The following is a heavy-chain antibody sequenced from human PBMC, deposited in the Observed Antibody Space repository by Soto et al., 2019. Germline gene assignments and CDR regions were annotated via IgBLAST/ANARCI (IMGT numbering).Heavy chain of an antibody. J-gene: IGHJ6*02. Sequence: EVQLVESGGGLVKPGGSLRLSCAASGFTFSSYSMNWVRQAPGKGLEWVSSISSSSSYIYYADSVKGRFTISRDNAKNALYLQMNSLRAEDTAVYDCGRDSTVVAATYYGMDVWGQGTTVTVSS. D-gene: IGHD2-15*01. CDR3: GRDSTVVAATYYGMDV. CDR1: GFTFSSYS. CDR2: ISSSSSYI. V-gene: IGHV3-21*01.